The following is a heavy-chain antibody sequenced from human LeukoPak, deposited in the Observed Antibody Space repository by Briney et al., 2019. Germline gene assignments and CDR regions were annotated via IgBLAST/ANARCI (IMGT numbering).Heavy chain of an antibody. D-gene: IGHD3-9*01. Sequence: PEASVKVSCKASGGTFSSYAISWVRQAPGQGLEWMGGIIPIFGTANYAQKFQGRVTITADKSTSTAYMELSSLRSEDTAVYYCAAAGDYDILTGYYSALDYWGQGTLVTVSS. CDR3: AAAGDYDILTGYYSALDY. CDR1: GGTFSSYA. V-gene: IGHV1-69*06. J-gene: IGHJ4*02. CDR2: IIPIFGTA.